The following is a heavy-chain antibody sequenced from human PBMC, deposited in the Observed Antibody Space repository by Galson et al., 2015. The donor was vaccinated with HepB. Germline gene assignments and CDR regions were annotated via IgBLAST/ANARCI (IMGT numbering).Heavy chain of an antibody. CDR3: TTGARESTYYFDY. CDR1: GLTFSNAW. J-gene: IGHJ4*02. V-gene: IGHV3-15*01. D-gene: IGHD3-10*01. CDR2: IKSKTDGGTT. Sequence: SLRLSCAASGLTFSNAWMSWVRQAPGKGLEWVGRIKSKTDGGTTDYAAPVKGRFTISRDDSKNTLYLEMNNLKTEDTAVYSCTTGARESTYYFDYWGQGTLVTVSS.